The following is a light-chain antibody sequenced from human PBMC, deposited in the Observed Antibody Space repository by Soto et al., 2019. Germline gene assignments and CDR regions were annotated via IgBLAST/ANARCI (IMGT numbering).Light chain of an antibody. CDR2: DAS. CDR1: QTISSW. J-gene: IGKJ1*01. Sequence: IQMTQSPSTLSGSVGDRVTITCRASQTISSWLAWYQQKPGKAPKLLIYDASSLESGVPSRFSGSGYGTEFTLAISSLQPDDFATYYCQQYNSYPWTFGQGTKVDVK. V-gene: IGKV1-5*01. CDR3: QQYNSYPWT.